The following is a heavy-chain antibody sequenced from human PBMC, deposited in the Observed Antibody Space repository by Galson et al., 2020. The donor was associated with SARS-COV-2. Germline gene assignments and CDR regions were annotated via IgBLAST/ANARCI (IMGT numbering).Heavy chain of an antibody. CDR2: IKTKTEGDTT. Sequence: TGGSLRLSCAASGFTLSNDWMIWVRQAPGKGLEWVGRIKTKTEGDTTDYAAPVKGRFTISRDDSKNTLYLQMNSLKTEDTAVYYCTTMGKYWGQGTLVTVSP. CDR1: GFTLSNDW. J-gene: IGHJ4*02. CDR3: TTMGKY. V-gene: IGHV3-15*01.